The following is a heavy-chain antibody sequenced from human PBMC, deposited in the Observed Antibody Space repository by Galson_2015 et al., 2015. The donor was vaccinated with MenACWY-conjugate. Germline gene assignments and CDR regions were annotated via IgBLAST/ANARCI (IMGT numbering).Heavy chain of an antibody. J-gene: IGHJ4*02. CDR1: GFTVSSNS. V-gene: IGHV3-48*04. D-gene: IGHD6-19*01. CDR3: ARDFSVPAERPLIDN. Sequence: SLRLSCAASGFTVSSNSMNWVRQAPGKGLEWVSYISSSGTTIYYADSAKGRFTISRDNAKNSLYLQMNSLRAEDTAVYYCARDFSVPAERPLIDNWGQGTLVTVSS. CDR2: ISSSGTTI.